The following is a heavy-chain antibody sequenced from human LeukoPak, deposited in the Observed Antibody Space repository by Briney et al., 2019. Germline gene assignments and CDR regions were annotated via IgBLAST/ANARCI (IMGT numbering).Heavy chain of an antibody. Sequence: PSETLSLTCTVSGGSISSYYWSWIRQPPGKGLEWIGYIYDSGSTDYNPSLKSRVTISVDTSKNQVSLRLSSVTAADTAVYYCARGSGWYYYWGQGTLVTVSS. CDR3: ARGSGWYYY. CDR1: GGSISSYY. CDR2: IYDSGST. D-gene: IGHD6-19*01. V-gene: IGHV4-59*08. J-gene: IGHJ4*02.